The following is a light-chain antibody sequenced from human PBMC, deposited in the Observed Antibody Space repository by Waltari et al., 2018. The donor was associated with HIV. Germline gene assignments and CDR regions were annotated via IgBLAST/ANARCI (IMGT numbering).Light chain of an antibody. CDR1: SSDVGGYNY. J-gene: IGLJ1*01. Sequence: QSALTQPASVSGSPGQSLTISCTGTSSDVGGYNYVSWYQQHPGKAPKLMLYEVSNRPSGVSNRIAGSKSGNTASLTISGLQAEDEADYYCGSYTSSSTLYVFGTGTKVIVL. CDR2: EVS. CDR3: GSYTSSSTLYV. V-gene: IGLV2-14*01.